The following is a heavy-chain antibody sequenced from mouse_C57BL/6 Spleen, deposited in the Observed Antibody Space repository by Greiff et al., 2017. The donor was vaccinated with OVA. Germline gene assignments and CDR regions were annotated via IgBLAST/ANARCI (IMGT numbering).Heavy chain of an antibody. CDR1: GFNIKDDY. CDR2: IDPENGDT. CDR3: TTDRYSNYEAY. Sequence: VQLQQSGAELVRPGASVKLSCTASGFNIKDDYMPWVKQGPEQGLEWIGWIDPENGDTEYASKFQGNATIAADTSSNTAYLQLSSLKSEDTAVYYCTTDRYSNYEAYWGQGTLVTVSA. D-gene: IGHD2-5*01. J-gene: IGHJ3*01. V-gene: IGHV14-4*01.